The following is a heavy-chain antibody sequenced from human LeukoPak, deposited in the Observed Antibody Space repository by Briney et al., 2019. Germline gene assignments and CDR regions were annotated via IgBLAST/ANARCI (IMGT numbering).Heavy chain of an antibody. Sequence: GASVKVSCKASGYTFTSYGISWVRQAPGQGLEWMGWISAYNGNTNYAQKLQGRVTMTTDTSTSTAYMELRSLRSDDTAVYYCARNRGSYYYYYGMDVWGQGTMVTVSS. CDR2: ISAYNGNT. CDR1: GYTFTSYG. J-gene: IGHJ6*02. CDR3: ARNRGSYYYYYGMDV. D-gene: IGHD1-26*01. V-gene: IGHV1-18*01.